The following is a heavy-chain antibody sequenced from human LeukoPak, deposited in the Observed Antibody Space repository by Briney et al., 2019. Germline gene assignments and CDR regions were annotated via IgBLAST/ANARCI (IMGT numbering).Heavy chain of an antibody. V-gene: IGHV3-30*02. D-gene: IGHD3-3*01. CDR2: INDGGNRK. CDR1: GFTFSTCG. Sequence: PGGPLRLSCAASGFTFSTCGMHWVRQAPGKGLEWVAFINDGGNRKDYTDSVQGRLTISRDTSKNILYLQMNSLRVEDTAVYYCAKDIDPLNDFWSGYYTDYWGQGTLVTVSS. CDR3: AKDIDPLNDFWSGYYTDY. J-gene: IGHJ4*02.